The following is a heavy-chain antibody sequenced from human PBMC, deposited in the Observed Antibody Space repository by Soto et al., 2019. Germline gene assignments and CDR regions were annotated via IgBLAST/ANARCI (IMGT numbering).Heavy chain of an antibody. D-gene: IGHD2-2*01. CDR1: GGSISSSSYY. J-gene: IGHJ6*02. CDR3: ARLPDYRYCISTSCYDVDV. V-gene: IGHV4-39*07. Sequence: SETLSLTCTVSGGSISSSSYYWGWIRQPPGKGLEWIGSIYYSGSTYYNPSLKSRVTISVDTSKNQFSLKLSSVTAADTAVYYCARLPDYRYCISTSCYDVDVWGQGTTVTVSS. CDR2: IYYSGST.